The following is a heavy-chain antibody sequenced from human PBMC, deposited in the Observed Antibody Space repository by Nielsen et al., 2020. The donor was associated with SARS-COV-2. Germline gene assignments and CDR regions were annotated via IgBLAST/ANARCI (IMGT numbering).Heavy chain of an antibody. CDR1: GSSFTSYW. V-gene: IGHV5-10-1*01. CDR3: ARPGVSCSSTSCYEGNYYYYYGMDV. D-gene: IGHD2-2*01. Sequence: GESLKISCKGSGSSFTSYWISWVRQMPGKGLEWMGRIDPSDSYTNYSPSFQGHVTISADKSISTAYLQWSSLKASDTAMYYCARPGVSCSSTSCYEGNYYYYYGMDVWGQGTTVTVSS. CDR2: IDPSDSYT. J-gene: IGHJ6*02.